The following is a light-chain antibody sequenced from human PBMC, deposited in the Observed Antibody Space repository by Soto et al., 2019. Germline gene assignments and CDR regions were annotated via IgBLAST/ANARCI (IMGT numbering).Light chain of an antibody. CDR1: SSDVGGYNY. CDR2: DDS. Sequence: QYALTQPASVSGSPGQSITISCTGTSSDVGGYNYVSWYQQHPGKAPKLMIYDDSNRPSGVSNRFSGSKSGNTASLTISGLQAEDDADYYCSSYTSSSTYVVFGGGTKLTVL. J-gene: IGLJ2*01. CDR3: SSYTSSSTYVV. V-gene: IGLV2-14*01.